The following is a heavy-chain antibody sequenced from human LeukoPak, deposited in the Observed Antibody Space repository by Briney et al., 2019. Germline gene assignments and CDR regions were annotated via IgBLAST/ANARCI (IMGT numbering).Heavy chain of an antibody. Sequence: GGSLRLSCAPSGFTFSRHGMHWVRQAPGKGLEWVAIISNDGSRKYYAHSVEGRFTISRDNSKNTLYLQMDGLRAEDTAVYYCARDRAWNYFDYWGQGTLVTVSS. V-gene: IGHV3-30*03. CDR1: GFTFSRHG. J-gene: IGHJ4*02. CDR3: ARDRAWNYFDY. D-gene: IGHD3-3*01. CDR2: ISNDGSRK.